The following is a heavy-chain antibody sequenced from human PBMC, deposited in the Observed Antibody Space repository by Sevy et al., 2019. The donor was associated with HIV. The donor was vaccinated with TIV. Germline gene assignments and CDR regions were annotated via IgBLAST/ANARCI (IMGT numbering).Heavy chain of an antibody. Sequence: SETLSPTCTVSGGSISSYYWSWIRQPAGKGLEWIGRIYTSGSTNYNPSLKSRVTMSVDTSKNQFSLKLSSVTAADTAVYYCARDRLDYYDSSGYFDPWGQGTLVTVSS. CDR2: IYTSGST. CDR1: GGSISSYY. CDR3: ARDRLDYYDSSGYFDP. J-gene: IGHJ5*02. D-gene: IGHD3-22*01. V-gene: IGHV4-4*07.